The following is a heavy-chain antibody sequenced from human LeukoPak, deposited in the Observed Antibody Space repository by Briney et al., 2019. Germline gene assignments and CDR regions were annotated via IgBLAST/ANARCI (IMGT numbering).Heavy chain of an antibody. Sequence: GGSLRLSCAASGFTFSSYSMNCVRQAPGKGLEWVSYISSSGTTIYYADSVKGRFTISRDNGKTSLYLQMNSLRDEDTAVYYCAREPYCSGGSCYRHFDYWGQGTLVTVSS. CDR2: ISSSGTTI. V-gene: IGHV3-48*02. CDR1: GFTFSSYS. CDR3: AREPYCSGGSCYRHFDY. D-gene: IGHD2-15*01. J-gene: IGHJ4*02.